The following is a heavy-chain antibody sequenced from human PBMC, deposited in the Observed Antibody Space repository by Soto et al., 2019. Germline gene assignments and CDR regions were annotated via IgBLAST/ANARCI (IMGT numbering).Heavy chain of an antibody. CDR1: GGSIGTYF. J-gene: IGHJ3*02. D-gene: IGHD2-8*01. CDR3: ARDDAFPVSNDSAFDI. V-gene: IGHV4-59*12. Sequence: SETLSLTCSVSGGSIGTYFWSWFRQPPGKGLEWIGYIFYSGSTYYDASLRSRVTISVDTSKNQFSLKLSSVTAADTAVYYCARDDAFPVSNDSAFDIWGQGTMVTVSS. CDR2: IFYSGST.